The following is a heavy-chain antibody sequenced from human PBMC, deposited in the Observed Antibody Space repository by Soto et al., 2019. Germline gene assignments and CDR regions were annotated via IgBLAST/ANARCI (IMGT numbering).Heavy chain of an antibody. Sequence: QVQLQQWGAGLLKPSETLSLTCAVYGGSFSGYYWSWIRQPPGKGLEWIGEINHSGSTNYNPSLKSRVTISVDASKNQFSLKLSSVTAAYTAVYYCARARDFWSGYYQWGQGTLVTVSS. CDR2: INHSGST. V-gene: IGHV4-34*01. CDR3: ARARDFWSGYYQ. J-gene: IGHJ4*02. D-gene: IGHD3-3*01. CDR1: GGSFSGYY.